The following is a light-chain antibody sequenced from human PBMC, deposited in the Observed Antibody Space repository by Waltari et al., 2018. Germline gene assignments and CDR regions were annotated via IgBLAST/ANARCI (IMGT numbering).Light chain of an antibody. Sequence: EIVLTQSPVTLSLAAGERDTLSCRASESVSNYLAWYQQKPGQSPTLLIYDTSKSATGIPGRFSGSGYGTDFTLTINNLEAEDFALYYCQQGVILPLTFGGGTKLEIK. V-gene: IGKV3-11*01. J-gene: IGKJ4*01. CDR2: DTS. CDR3: QQGVILPLT. CDR1: ESVSNY.